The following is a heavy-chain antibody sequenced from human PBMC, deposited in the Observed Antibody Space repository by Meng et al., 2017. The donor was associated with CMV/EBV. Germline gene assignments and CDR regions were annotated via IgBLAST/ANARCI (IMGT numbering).Heavy chain of an antibody. J-gene: IGHJ5*02. CDR3: ARENYDFWSGYSSHNWFDP. CDR2: IYYSGST. V-gene: IGHV4-39*07. CDR1: VGPISSSSYY. Sequence: GSLRLSCTVSVGPISSSSYYGGWIRQPPGKGLEWIGRIYYSGSTYYNPSLKSRVTISVDTSKNQFSLKLSSVTAADTAVYYCARENYDFWSGYSSHNWFDPWGQGTLVTVSS. D-gene: IGHD3-3*01.